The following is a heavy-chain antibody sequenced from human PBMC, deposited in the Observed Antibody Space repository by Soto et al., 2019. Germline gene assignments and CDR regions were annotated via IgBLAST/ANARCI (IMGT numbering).Heavy chain of an antibody. CDR1: GFTFSSYA. CDR3: AKGASKSNTYYYDSSGSTPFDY. D-gene: IGHD3-22*01. V-gene: IGHV3-23*01. CDR2: ISGSGGRK. J-gene: IGHJ4*02. Sequence: GGSLRLSCAASGFTFSSYAMSWVRQAPGKGLEWVSAISGSGGRKNYADSVKGRFTISSDNSKNTLYLQMNSLRAEDTAVSYCAKGASKSNTYYYDSSGSTPFDYWGQGTLVTVSS.